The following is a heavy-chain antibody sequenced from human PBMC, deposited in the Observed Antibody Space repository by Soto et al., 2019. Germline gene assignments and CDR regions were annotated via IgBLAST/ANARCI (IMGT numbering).Heavy chain of an antibody. J-gene: IGHJ4*02. CDR3: TTGSLFGMVTSGEDY. V-gene: IGHV3-15*01. Sequence: GGSLRLSCAPSGFTFINAWMSWVRQDPGKGLEWVGRIKSNAAGGTADHAAPVKGRFTISRDDSKDTLYLQMNSLQSEDTGIYYCTTGSLFGMVTSGEDYWGEETRVLGSS. D-gene: IGHD3-3*01. CDR1: GFTFINAW. CDR2: IKSNAAGGTA.